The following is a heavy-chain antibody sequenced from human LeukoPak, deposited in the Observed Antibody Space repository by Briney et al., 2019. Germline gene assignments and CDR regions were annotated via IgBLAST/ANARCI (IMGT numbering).Heavy chain of an antibody. J-gene: IGHJ4*02. CDR2: ITGSDDNT. D-gene: IGHD6-25*01. V-gene: IGHV3-23*01. CDR3: AKGPQLGSGYHPDY. Sequence: GGSLSLSCAASGFTFSSAAMTWVRQAPGKGLQWASTITGSDDNTYYADSVKGRFTISRDYSKSTVHLQMNSLRVDDTAIYYCAKGPQLGSGYHPDYWGQGTLVTVSS. CDR1: GFTFSSAA.